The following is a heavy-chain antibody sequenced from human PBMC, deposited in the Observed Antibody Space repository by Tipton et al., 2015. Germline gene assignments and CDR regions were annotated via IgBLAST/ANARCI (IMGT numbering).Heavy chain of an antibody. Sequence: TLSLTCAVSGGSFSTYYWSWIRQPPGKGLEWIAEITHSGSTDYNPSLKSRVTISVDTSKNQVSLKLSSVTAADTAVYYCASGHGDYVNGMDVWGQGAAVTVSS. J-gene: IGHJ6*02. CDR1: GGSFSTYY. V-gene: IGHV4-34*01. CDR3: ASGHGDYVNGMDV. D-gene: IGHD4-17*01. CDR2: ITHSGST.